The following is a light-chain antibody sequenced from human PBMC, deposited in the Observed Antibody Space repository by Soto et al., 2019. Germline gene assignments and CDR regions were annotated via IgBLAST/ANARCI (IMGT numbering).Light chain of an antibody. V-gene: IGLV2-23*03. CDR3: CSYAGSSTFGVV. J-gene: IGLJ2*01. Sequence: QSVLTQPASVSGSPGQSITISCTGTSSDVGGYNLVSWYQQHPGKAPKLMIYEGSKRPSGVSNRFSGSKSGNTASLTISGLQAEDEADYYCCSYAGSSTFGVVFGGGTKLTVL. CDR1: SSDVGGYNL. CDR2: EGS.